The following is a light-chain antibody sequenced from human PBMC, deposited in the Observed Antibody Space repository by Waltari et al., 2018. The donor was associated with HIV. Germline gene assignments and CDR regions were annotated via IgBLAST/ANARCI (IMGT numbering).Light chain of an antibody. Sequence: EVVLTQSPGTVSVSPGERATLSCRTSQSIGNNLVWHQMKPGQAPRLVIYDSSTRATGIPVRFSGSGSGTEFTLTISSLQSEDFAVYFCQQYNNWPRTFGQGTKVEI. CDR1: QSIGNN. J-gene: IGKJ1*01. V-gene: IGKV3-15*01. CDR3: QQYNNWPRT. CDR2: DSS.